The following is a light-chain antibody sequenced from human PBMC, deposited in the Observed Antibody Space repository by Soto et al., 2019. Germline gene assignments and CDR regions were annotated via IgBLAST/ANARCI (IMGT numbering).Light chain of an antibody. CDR3: QQYYSTSYT. CDR1: QSVLYSSNNKNY. Sequence: DIVMTQSPDSLAVSLGERATINCKSSQSVLYSSNNKNYLAWYQQKPGQPPKLLIYWASTRESGVPDRFSGSGSGTDITLTISRLQAEDVAVYYCQQYYSTSYTFGQGTKLAIK. V-gene: IGKV4-1*01. J-gene: IGKJ2*01. CDR2: WAS.